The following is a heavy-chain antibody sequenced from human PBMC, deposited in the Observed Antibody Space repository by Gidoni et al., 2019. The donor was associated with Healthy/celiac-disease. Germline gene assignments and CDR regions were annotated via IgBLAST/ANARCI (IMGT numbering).Heavy chain of an antibody. V-gene: IGHV4-39*01. Sequence: QLQLQESGPGLVKPSETLSLTCTVSGGSISSSSYYWGWIRQPPGKGLEWIGIIYYSGSTYYNPSLKSRVTISVDTSKNQFALKLSSVTAADTAVYYCARHRAAVAGYYFDYWGQGTLVTVSS. J-gene: IGHJ4*02. CDR1: GGSISSSSYY. D-gene: IGHD6-19*01. CDR3: ARHRAAVAGYYFDY. CDR2: IYYSGST.